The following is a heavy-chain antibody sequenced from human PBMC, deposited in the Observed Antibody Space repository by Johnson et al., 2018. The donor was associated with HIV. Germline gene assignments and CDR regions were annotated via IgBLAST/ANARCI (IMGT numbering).Heavy chain of an antibody. D-gene: IGHD6-19*01. J-gene: IGHJ3*02. CDR2: LSGSGVT. V-gene: IGHV3-23*04. CDR1: GFTFNIYT. Sequence: VQLVESGGGLVQSGGSLRLSCAASGFTFNIYTMSWVRQAPGKGLEWVSALSGSGVTDYADSVKGRFIISRDNSKNTLYLQMNSVRVEDTAVYYCAREGGRIAVAGPSRENDAFDIWGQGTMVTVSS. CDR3: AREGGRIAVAGPSRENDAFDI.